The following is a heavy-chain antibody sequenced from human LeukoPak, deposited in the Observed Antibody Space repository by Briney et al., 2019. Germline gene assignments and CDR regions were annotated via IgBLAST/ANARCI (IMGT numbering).Heavy chain of an antibody. Sequence: SETLSLTCAVYGGSSSNYYWNWIRQPPGKGLEWLGEINDNGRANYNPSLMSRVTVSVDTSKNQFSLRLTSVTATDTAVYYCARRWNYGRNYYIDVWGKGATVSVSS. CDR3: ARRWNYGRNYYIDV. CDR2: INDNGRA. CDR1: GGSSSNYY. D-gene: IGHD1-7*01. J-gene: IGHJ6*03. V-gene: IGHV4-34*01.